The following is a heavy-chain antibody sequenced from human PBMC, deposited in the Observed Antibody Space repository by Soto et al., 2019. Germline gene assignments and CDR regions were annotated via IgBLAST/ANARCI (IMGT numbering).Heavy chain of an antibody. V-gene: IGHV5-51*01. CDR1: GYNFAGYW. CDR2: IYPSDSDT. D-gene: IGHD3-3*01. Sequence: GESLKSSCKGSGYNFAGYWIAGVRRMPGKGLELMGIIYPSDSDTRYRPSFQGQVTISADKSISSAYLQWSSLRASDTAMYYCARGGVSTRTFDYWGQGTPVTVSS. J-gene: IGHJ4*02. CDR3: ARGGVSTRTFDY.